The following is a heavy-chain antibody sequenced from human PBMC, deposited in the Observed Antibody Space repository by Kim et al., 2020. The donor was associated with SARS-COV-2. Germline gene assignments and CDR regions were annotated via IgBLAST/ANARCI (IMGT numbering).Heavy chain of an antibody. CDR1: GFTFSSYA. J-gene: IGHJ4*02. Sequence: GGSLRLSCAASGFTFSSYAMHWVRQAPGKGLEWVAVISYDGSNKYYADSVKGRFTISRDNTKNTLYLQMNSLRAEDTAVYYCAREEHLVDDAFDYWGQ. CDR2: ISYDGSNK. D-gene: IGHD6-6*01. CDR3: AREEHLVDDAFDY. V-gene: IGHV3-30*04.